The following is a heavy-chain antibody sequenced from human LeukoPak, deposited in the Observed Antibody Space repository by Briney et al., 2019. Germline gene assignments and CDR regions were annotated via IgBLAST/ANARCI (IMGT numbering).Heavy chain of an antibody. J-gene: IGHJ4*02. Sequence: GGSPRLSCLASKFTFNNYAMTWVRQAPGKGLEWVSSISGSGDNMDYADSVKGRFTISRDNAKNSLYLQMNSLRAEDTAVYYCARSTEAPGYWGQGTLVTVSS. CDR1: KFTFNNYA. V-gene: IGHV3-21*01. CDR3: ARSTEAPGY. CDR2: ISGSGDNM.